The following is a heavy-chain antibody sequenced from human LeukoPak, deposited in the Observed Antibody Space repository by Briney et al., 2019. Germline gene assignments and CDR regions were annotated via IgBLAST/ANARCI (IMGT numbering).Heavy chain of an antibody. CDR2: IIPIFGTA. CDR1: GGTFSSYA. CDR3: ARDSSEFRSLIPH. Sequence: ASVKVSCKASGGTFSSYAISWVRQAPGQGLEWMGGIIPIFGTAKYAQKFQGRVTITADESTSTAYMELSSLRSEDTAVYYCARDSSEFRSLIPHWGQGTLVTVSS. J-gene: IGHJ1*01. V-gene: IGHV1-69*01. D-gene: IGHD2-21*01.